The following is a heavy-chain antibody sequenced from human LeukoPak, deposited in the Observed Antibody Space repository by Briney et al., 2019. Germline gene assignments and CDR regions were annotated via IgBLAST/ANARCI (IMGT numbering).Heavy chain of an antibody. D-gene: IGHD2-2*01. CDR1: GFTVSSNY. CDR2: IRSKAYGCTT. V-gene: IGHV3-49*04. CDR3: TRVAGVVPAAMIFYYYYGMDV. J-gene: IGHJ6*02. Sequence: HPGGSLRLSCAASGFTVSSNYMSWVRQAPGKGLEWVGFIRSKAYGCTTEYAASVKGRFTISRDDSKSIAYLQMNSLKAEDTAVYYCTRVAGVVPAAMIFYYYYGMDVWGQGTTVTVSS.